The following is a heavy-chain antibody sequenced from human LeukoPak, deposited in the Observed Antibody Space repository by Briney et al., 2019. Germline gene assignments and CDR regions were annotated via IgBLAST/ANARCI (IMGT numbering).Heavy chain of an antibody. D-gene: IGHD4-17*01. CDR2: IKQDGSEK. Sequence: PGGSLRLSCAASGFTFSSYWMSWVRQAPGKGLEGVANIKQDGSEKYYVDSVKGRFTISRDNAKNSLYLQMNSLRAEDTAVRYGARQAVTTFTWFGINVYFDYWGQGTLVTVSS. J-gene: IGHJ4*02. CDR3: ARQAVTTFTWFGINVYFDY. CDR1: GFTFSSYW. V-gene: IGHV3-7*01.